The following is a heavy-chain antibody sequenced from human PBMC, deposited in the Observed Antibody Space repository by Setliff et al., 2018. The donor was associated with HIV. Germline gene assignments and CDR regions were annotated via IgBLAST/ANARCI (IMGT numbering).Heavy chain of an antibody. J-gene: IGHJ4*02. CDR2: IFYSGRA. D-gene: IGHD3-10*01. V-gene: IGHV4-39*01. CDR1: DVSTRSSDYY. CDR3: ARHRVITGSFDS. Sequence: SETLSLTCTVSDVSTRSSDYYWGWIRQLPGKGLEWIGSIFYSGRAFYNPSLKSRVTMSVDTSKNQFSLKVNSVTAADTAVFYCARHRVITGSFDSWSQGTLVTVSS.